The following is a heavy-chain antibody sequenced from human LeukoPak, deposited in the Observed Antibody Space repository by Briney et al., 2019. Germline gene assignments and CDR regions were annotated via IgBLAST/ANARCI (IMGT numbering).Heavy chain of an antibody. CDR2: IYYSGST. D-gene: IGHD6-6*01. Sequence: PSETLSLTCTVSGGSISSSSYYWGWIRQPPGKGLEWIGSIYYSGSTYYNPSLKSRVTISVDTSKNQFSLKLSSVSAADTAVYYCARLKYPHFDYWGQGTLVTVSS. V-gene: IGHV4-39*01. CDR3: ARLKYPHFDY. J-gene: IGHJ4*02. CDR1: GGSISSSSYY.